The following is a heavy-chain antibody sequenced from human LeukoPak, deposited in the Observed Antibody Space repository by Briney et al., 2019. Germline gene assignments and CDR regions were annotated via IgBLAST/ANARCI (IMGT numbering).Heavy chain of an antibody. Sequence: SETLSLSCTVSGDSVSSGYWTWIRQSPGKGLEWIGYISDSGITDYNPSLKSRLTISVDTSNNKFSLNLHSVTAAATAVYYCAGRGHRYSRDWGRGILVTVSS. J-gene: IGHJ1*01. CDR1: GDSVSSGY. CDR3: AGRGHRYSRD. V-gene: IGHV4-4*09. CDR2: ISDSGIT. D-gene: IGHD2-15*01.